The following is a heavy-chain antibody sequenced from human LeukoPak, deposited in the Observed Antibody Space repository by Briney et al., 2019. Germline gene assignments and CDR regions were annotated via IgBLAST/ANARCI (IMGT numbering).Heavy chain of an antibody. V-gene: IGHV4-4*09. Sequence: SETLSLTCTVSGGSISSYYWSWIRQPPGKGLEWIGYIYTSGSTNYNPSLKSRVTISVDTSKNQFSLKLSSVTAADTAVYYCASVWKDSSGYYYDYWGQGTLVTVSS. CDR2: IYTSGST. CDR3: ASVWKDSSGYYYDY. J-gene: IGHJ4*02. CDR1: GGSISSYY. D-gene: IGHD3-22*01.